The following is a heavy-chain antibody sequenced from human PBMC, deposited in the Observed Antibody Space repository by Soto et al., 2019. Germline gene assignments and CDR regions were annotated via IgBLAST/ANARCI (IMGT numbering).Heavy chain of an antibody. Sequence: PSETLSLTCTVSGGSISSSSYYWGWIRQPPGKGLEWIGSIYYSGSTYYNPSLKSRVTISVDTSKNQFSLKLSSVTAADTAVYYCARRGGAVYEAVAGEPAFDIWGQGTMDTVSS. V-gene: IGHV4-39*01. CDR3: ARRGGAVYEAVAGEPAFDI. J-gene: IGHJ3*02. CDR2: IYYSGST. D-gene: IGHD6-19*01. CDR1: GGSISSSSYY.